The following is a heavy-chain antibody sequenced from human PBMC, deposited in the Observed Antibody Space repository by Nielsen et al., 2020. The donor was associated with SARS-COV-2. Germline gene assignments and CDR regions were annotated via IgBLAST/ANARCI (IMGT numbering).Heavy chain of an antibody. Sequence: GESLKISCAASGFTFSSYWMSWVRQAPGKGLEWVVNIKQDGSEKYYVDSVKGRFTISRDNAKNSLYLQMNSLRAEDTAVYYCASSLEYYYDSSGYYRLLYYYYGMDVWGQGTTVTVSS. J-gene: IGHJ6*02. D-gene: IGHD3-22*01. V-gene: IGHV3-7*01. CDR1: GFTFSSYW. CDR3: ASSLEYYYDSSGYYRLLYYYYGMDV. CDR2: IKQDGSEK.